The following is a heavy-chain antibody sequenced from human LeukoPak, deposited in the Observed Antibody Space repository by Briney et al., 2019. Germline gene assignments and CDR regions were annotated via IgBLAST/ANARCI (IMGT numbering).Heavy chain of an antibody. J-gene: IGHJ4*02. D-gene: IGHD5-24*01. Sequence: GGSLRLSCAASGFTFSSYSMNWVRQAPGKGLEWVSYISSSTIYYADSVKGRFTISRDNAKNSLYLQMNSLRAEDTAVYYCARDSRGLQRDYWGQGTLVTVSS. CDR3: ARDSRGLQRDY. V-gene: IGHV3-48*01. CDR2: ISSSTI. CDR1: GFTFSSYS.